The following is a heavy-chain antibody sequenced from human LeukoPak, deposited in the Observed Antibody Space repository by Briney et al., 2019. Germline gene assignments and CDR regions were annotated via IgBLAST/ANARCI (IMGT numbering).Heavy chain of an antibody. D-gene: IGHD3-3*01. CDR2: IYYSGST. J-gene: IGHJ5*02. V-gene: IGHV4-39*01. CDR3: ARQNPDDFWSGYYLYWFDP. CDR1: GGSISSSSYY. Sequence: SETLSLTCTVSGGSISSSSYYWGWIRQPPGKVREWIGSIYYSGSTYYNPSLKSRVTISVDTSKNQFSLKLSSVTAADTAVYYCARQNPDDFWSGYYLYWFDPWGQGTLVTVSS.